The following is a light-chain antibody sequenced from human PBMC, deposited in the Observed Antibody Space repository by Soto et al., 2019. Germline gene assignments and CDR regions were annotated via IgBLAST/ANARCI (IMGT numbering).Light chain of an antibody. V-gene: IGKV1-6*01. Sequence: AIQMTQSPSSLSSSLGDTVTITCRASQGIRHDLGWYQQKPGKAPKLLIYDASTLQSGVPSRFSGSGSGTDFTLTISSLQPEDFATYYCQQLNSYPITFGQGTRLENK. J-gene: IGKJ5*01. CDR3: QQLNSYPIT. CDR1: QGIRHD. CDR2: DAS.